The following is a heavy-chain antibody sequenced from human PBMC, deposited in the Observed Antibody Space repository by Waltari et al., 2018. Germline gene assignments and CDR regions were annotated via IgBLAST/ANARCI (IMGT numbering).Heavy chain of an antibody. CDR1: GYSFTSHW. D-gene: IGHD2-2*01. Sequence: EVQLVQSGAEVKKPEESLRISGEGSGYSFTSHWISWVRQMPGKGREWVGRIDPSDSFRNYGPAFEGHVTISVDQSLRTAYLQWDSLKASDTAIYYCVRHRTTYPLEIDYWGQGTLVTVSS. CDR2: IDPSDSFR. CDR3: VRHRTTYPLEIDY. V-gene: IGHV5-10-1*01. J-gene: IGHJ4*02.